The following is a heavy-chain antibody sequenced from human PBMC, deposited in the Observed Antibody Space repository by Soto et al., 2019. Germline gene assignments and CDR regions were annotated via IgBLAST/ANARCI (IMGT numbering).Heavy chain of an antibody. J-gene: IGHJ6*02. CDR2: ISYDGSNK. V-gene: IGHV3-30*18. Sequence: VGSLRLSCAASGFTFSSYGMHWVRQAPGKGLEWVAVISYDGSNKYYADSVKGRFTISRDNSKNTLYLQMNSLRAEDTAVYYCAKVGTAMAVYYYGMDVWGQGTTVTVSS. D-gene: IGHD5-18*01. CDR3: AKVGTAMAVYYYGMDV. CDR1: GFTFSSYG.